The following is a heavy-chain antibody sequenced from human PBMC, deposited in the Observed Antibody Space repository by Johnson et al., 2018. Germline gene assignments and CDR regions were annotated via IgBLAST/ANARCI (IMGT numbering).Heavy chain of an antibody. CDR1: GFTFSRYG. CDR2: ISYDGSNK. Sequence: QVQLVESGGGVVQPGRSLRLSCAASGFTFSRYGMHWVRQAPGKGLEWVAVISYDGSNKYYADSVQGRFTIARDNSKNTLDLQMKRLRAEDTAVYYCAKELYYYETGGAFDIGGQGTMVTVSS. J-gene: IGHJ3*02. D-gene: IGHD3-22*01. CDR3: AKELYYYETGGAFDI. V-gene: IGHV3-30*18.